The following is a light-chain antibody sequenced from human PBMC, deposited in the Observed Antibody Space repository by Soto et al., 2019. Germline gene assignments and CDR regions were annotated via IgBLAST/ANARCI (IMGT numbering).Light chain of an antibody. Sequence: DIQMTQSPSTLSASVGDRVTITCRASQPITRWLAWYQQKPGKAPKVLIYDASSLESGVPSRFSGSGSGTEFTLTISSLQPEDSATYYCQQYYSYSTTFGQGTKVEIK. CDR1: QPITRW. V-gene: IGKV1-5*01. CDR3: QQYYSYSTT. CDR2: DAS. J-gene: IGKJ1*01.